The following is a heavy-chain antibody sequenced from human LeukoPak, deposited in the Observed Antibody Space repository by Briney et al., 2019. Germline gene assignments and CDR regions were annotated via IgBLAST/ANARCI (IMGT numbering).Heavy chain of an antibody. CDR3: TRHTIDY. V-gene: IGHV3-73*01. J-gene: IGHJ4*02. CDR1: GFTFSGSG. Sequence: AGSLRLSCAASGFTFSGSGIHWVRQAPGKGLEWVGRIRSKGNNYATAYAASVEGRFTISRDDSKNTAYLQMNNLKTEDTAVYYCTRHTIDYWGQGTLVTVSS. CDR2: IRSKGNNYAT.